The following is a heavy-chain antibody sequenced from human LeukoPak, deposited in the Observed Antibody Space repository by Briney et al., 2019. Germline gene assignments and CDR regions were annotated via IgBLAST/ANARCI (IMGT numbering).Heavy chain of an antibody. J-gene: IGHJ4*02. Sequence: GGSLRLSCAASGFTFRTYCMSWVRQAPGKGLEWVANIFQDGNDKYYVDSVKGRFTISRDNSKNTLYLQMNSLRAEDTAVYYCARDREKWELRLLDYWGQGTLVTVSS. CDR2: IFQDGNDK. CDR1: GFTFRTYC. D-gene: IGHD1-26*01. CDR3: ARDREKWELRLLDY. V-gene: IGHV3-7*01.